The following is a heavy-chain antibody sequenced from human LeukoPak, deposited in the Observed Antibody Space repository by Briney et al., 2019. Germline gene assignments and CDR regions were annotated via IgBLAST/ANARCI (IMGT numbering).Heavy chain of an antibody. V-gene: IGHV4-34*01. CDR2: INHSGST. Sequence: PSETLSLTCAVYGGSFSGYYWSWIRQPPGKGLEWIGEINHSGSTNYNPSLKSRVTISVDTSKNQFSLKLSSVTAADTAVYYCARGKGVYDFWSGSLISYYFDYWGQGTLVTVSS. CDR1: GGSFSGYY. J-gene: IGHJ4*02. CDR3: ARGKGVYDFWSGSLISYYFDY. D-gene: IGHD3-3*01.